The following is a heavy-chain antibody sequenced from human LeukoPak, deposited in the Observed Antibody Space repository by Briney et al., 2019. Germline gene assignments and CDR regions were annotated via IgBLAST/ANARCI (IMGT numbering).Heavy chain of an antibody. CDR3: ARDSSGVDAFDI. Sequence: PGGSLSLSCAAPGFTFSDNNMSWFGRPQGKGPGGVSYISSSSSYTNYADSVKGRFTISRDNAKNSLYLQMNSLRAEDTAVYYCARDSSGVDAFDIWGQGTMVTVSS. CDR2: ISSSSSYT. CDR1: GFTFSDNN. J-gene: IGHJ3*02. V-gene: IGHV3-11*05. D-gene: IGHD6-19*01.